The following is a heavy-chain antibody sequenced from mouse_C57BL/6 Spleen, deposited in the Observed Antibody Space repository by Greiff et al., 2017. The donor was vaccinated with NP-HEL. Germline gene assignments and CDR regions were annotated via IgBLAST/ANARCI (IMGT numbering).Heavy chain of an antibody. CDR2: IYPGDGDT. CDR1: GYAFSSSW. CDR3: SRYGSSYYYAMDY. Sequence: VQLQQSGPELVKPGASVKISCKASGYAFSSSWMNWVKQRPGKGLEWIGRIYPGDGDTNYNEKFKGKATLTADKSSRTAYMQLSSLTSEDSAVYFCSRYGSSYYYAMDYWGQGTSVTVSS. V-gene: IGHV1-82*01. J-gene: IGHJ4*01. D-gene: IGHD1-1*01.